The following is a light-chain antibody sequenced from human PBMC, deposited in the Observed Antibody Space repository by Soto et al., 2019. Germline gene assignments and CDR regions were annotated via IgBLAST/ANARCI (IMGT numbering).Light chain of an antibody. CDR3: QQYGDSPKYT. CDR1: QSMSSDY. Sequence: ERLLTQSPGTLSLSPGETATLSCRASQSMSSDYVAWYQQKPGQAPRLLIFGASSRATGIPDRFSGSGSGTDFSLTIYRLEPEDFAVYYCQQYGDSPKYTFGQGTKLEIK. J-gene: IGKJ2*01. V-gene: IGKV3-20*01. CDR2: GAS.